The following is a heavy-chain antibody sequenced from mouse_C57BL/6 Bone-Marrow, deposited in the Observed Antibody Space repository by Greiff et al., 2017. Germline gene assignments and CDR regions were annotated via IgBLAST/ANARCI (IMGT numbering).Heavy chain of an antibody. D-gene: IGHD2-4*01. CDR2: IYPGDGDT. J-gene: IGHJ4*01. CDR1: GYAFSSYW. V-gene: IGHV1-80*01. CDR3: ARFYYDYDGLVAMDY. Sequence: VKLVESGAELVKPGASVKISCKASGYAFSSYWMNWVKQRPEKGLEWIGQIYPGDGDTNYNGKFKGKATLTADTSSSTAYMQLSSLTSEDSAVYFCARFYYDYDGLVAMDYWGQGTSVTVSA.